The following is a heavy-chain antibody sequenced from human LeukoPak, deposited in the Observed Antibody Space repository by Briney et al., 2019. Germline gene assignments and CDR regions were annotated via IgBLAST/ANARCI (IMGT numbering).Heavy chain of an antibody. V-gene: IGHV4-59*01. CDR2: IYYSGST. J-gene: IGHJ4*02. CDR1: GGSISSYY. CDR3: AREVAEDSGSYFGPFDY. D-gene: IGHD1-26*01. Sequence: SETLSLTCTVSGGSISSYYWSWIRQPPGKGLEWIGYIYYSGSTNYNPSLKSRVTISVDTSKNQFYLKLSSVTAADTAVYYCAREVAEDSGSYFGPFDYWGQGTLVTVSS.